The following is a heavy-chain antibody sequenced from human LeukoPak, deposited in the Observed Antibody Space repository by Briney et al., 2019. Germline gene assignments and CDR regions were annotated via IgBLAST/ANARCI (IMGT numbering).Heavy chain of an antibody. J-gene: IGHJ4*02. CDR1: GFTFSDYY. CDR2: ISSSGSTI. Sequence: GGSLRLSCAASGFTFSDYYMSWIRQAPGKGLEWVSYISSSGSTIYYADSVKGRFTISRDNAKNSLYLQMNSLRAEDTAVYYCAKDPYYYGSGSYFDYWGQGTLVTVSS. D-gene: IGHD3-10*01. CDR3: AKDPYYYGSGSYFDY. V-gene: IGHV3-11*01.